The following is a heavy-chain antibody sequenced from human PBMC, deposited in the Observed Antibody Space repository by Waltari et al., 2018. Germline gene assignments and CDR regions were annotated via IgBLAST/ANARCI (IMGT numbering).Heavy chain of an antibody. D-gene: IGHD2-21*01. J-gene: IGHJ4*02. Sequence: QVQLQQWGAGLLKPSETLSLTCAVYGGSFSGYYWSWIRQPPGKGLEWIGEINHSGSTNYNPSLKSRVTRSVDTSKNQFSLKLSSVTAADTAVYYCARANVVVIAIDYWGQGTLVTVSS. V-gene: IGHV4-34*01. CDR2: INHSGST. CDR1: GGSFSGYY. CDR3: ARANVVVIAIDY.